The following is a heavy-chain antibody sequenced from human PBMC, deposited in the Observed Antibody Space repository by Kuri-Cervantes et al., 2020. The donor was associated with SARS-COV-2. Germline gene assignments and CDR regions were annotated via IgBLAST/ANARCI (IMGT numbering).Heavy chain of an antibody. CDR2: ISGSGGST. J-gene: IGHJ4*02. Sequence: GESLKISCAAPGFTFSSYAMSWVRQAPGKGLEWVSAISGSGGSTYYADSVKGRFTISRDNAKNTLYLQMSSLRAEDTAVYYCARDRGSSDFDYWGQGTLVTVSS. CDR1: GFTFSSYA. CDR3: ARDRGSSDFDY. V-gene: IGHV3-23*01. D-gene: IGHD6-25*01.